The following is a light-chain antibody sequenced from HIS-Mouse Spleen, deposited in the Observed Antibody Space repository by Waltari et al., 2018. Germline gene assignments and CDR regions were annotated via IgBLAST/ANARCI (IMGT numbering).Light chain of an antibody. V-gene: IGLV2-23*01. CDR2: EGS. CDR1: SSDVGSDNL. J-gene: IGLJ3*02. Sequence: QSALTQPASVSGSPGQSITISCPGTSSDVGSDNLGSGYQQHPGKAPQLMIYEGSKRPSGVSNRFSGSKSGNTASLTISGLQAEDEADYYCCSYAGSSTWVFGGGTKLTVL. CDR3: CSYAGSSTWV.